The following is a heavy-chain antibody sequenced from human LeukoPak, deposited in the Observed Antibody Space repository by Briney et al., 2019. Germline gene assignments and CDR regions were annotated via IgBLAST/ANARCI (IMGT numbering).Heavy chain of an antibody. CDR3: ARGTTTAAFNWFDP. J-gene: IGHJ5*02. CDR2: LFYGGGT. CDR1: GGSISSHY. D-gene: IGHD4-11*01. V-gene: IGHV4-59*11. Sequence: KASETLSPTCTVSGGSISSHYWSWIRQAPGKGLEWIGYLFYGGGTTYNSSLKSRVTISVDSSKNQFSLKVRSVTAADTAVYYCARGTTTAAFNWFDPWGQGTLVTVSS.